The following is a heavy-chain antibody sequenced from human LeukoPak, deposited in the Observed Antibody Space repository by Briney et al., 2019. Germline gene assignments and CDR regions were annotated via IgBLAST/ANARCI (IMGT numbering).Heavy chain of an antibody. CDR3: TRDGRRGTFGDAFDL. V-gene: IGHV4-34*01. CDR1: GGSFSGYY. Sequence: SSETLSLTCAVYGGSFSGYYWSWIRQPPGKGLEWIGEINHSGSTNYNPSLKSRVTISVDTSNYQFSLRLSSVTAADTAVYYCTRDGRRGTFGDAFDLWGQGTIITVSS. CDR2: INHSGST. J-gene: IGHJ3*01. D-gene: IGHD1-26*01.